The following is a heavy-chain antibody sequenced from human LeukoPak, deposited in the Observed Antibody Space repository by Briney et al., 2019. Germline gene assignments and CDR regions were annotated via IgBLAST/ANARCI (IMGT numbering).Heavy chain of an antibody. CDR3: ASSIVYCSSTSCYFN. CDR2: INPNSGGT. Sequence: ASVKVSCEASGYTFTGYFMHWVRQAPGQGLEWMGWINPNSGGTNYAQKFQGRVTMTRDTSISTAYMELSRLRSDDTAVYYCASSIVYCSSTSCYFNWGQRTLVTVSS. V-gene: IGHV1-2*02. CDR1: GYTFTGYF. J-gene: IGHJ4*02. D-gene: IGHD2-2*01.